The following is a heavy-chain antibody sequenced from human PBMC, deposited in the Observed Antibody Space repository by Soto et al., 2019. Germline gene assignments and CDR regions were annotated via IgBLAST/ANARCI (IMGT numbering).Heavy chain of an antibody. J-gene: IGHJ4*02. CDR2: ISSSSSYI. CDR3: AKSRYSDSSGDFYDY. D-gene: IGHD3-22*01. CDR1: GFTFSSYS. V-gene: IGHV3-21*04. Sequence: GGSLRLSCAASGFTFSSYSMNWVRQAPGKGLEWVSSISSSSSYIYYADSVKGRFTIARDNSNNTLFLQMNSLRAEDTAVYYCAKSRYSDSSGDFYDYWGQGTLVTVSS.